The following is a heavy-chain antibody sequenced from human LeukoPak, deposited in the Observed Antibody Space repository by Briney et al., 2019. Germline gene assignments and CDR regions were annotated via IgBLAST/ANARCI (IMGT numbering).Heavy chain of an antibody. CDR3: ARGKEGKTGTTSDAFDI. J-gene: IGHJ3*02. V-gene: IGHV4-34*01. CDR1: GVSFSGYY. CDR2: INHSGST. Sequence: SETLCLTCAVYGVSFSGYYWNWIRQPPGKGLEWTGEINHSGSTNYNPSLKSRVTISVDTSKNQFSLKLSSVTAADTAVYYCARGKEGKTGTTSDAFDIWGQGTMVTVSS. D-gene: IGHD1-7*01.